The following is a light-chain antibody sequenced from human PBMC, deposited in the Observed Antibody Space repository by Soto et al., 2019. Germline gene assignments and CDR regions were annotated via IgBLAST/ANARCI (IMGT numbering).Light chain of an antibody. Sequence: QSVLTQPPSASGTPGQRVTISCSGSSSNIGSNTVNWYQQLPGTAPKLLIYSKNQRPSGVPDRFSGSKSGTSASLAISGLQSEDEADYYCAAWDDSLNGRVFGGGTKVTVL. CDR3: AAWDDSLNGRV. CDR2: SKN. CDR1: SSNIGSNT. J-gene: IGLJ3*02. V-gene: IGLV1-44*01.